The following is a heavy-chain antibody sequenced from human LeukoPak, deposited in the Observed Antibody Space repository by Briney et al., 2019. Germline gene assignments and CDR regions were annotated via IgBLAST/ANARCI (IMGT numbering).Heavy chain of an antibody. J-gene: IGHJ4*02. V-gene: IGHV3-23*01. D-gene: IGHD4-23*01. CDR1: GFTFSTYG. CDR3: ARGAHKRDDYGGFFDY. CDR2: ISGSGGST. Sequence: PGGSLRLSCVASGFTFSTYGMSWVRQAPGKGLEWVSAISGSGGSTYYADSVKGRFTISRDNSKNTLYLQMNSLRAEDTAVYYCARGAHKRDDYGGFFDYWGQGTLVTVSS.